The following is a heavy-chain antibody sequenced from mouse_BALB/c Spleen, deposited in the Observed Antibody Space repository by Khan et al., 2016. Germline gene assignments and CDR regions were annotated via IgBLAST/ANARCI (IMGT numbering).Heavy chain of an antibody. CDR1: GYTFSRYW. Sequence: VQLQESGAELMKPGASVKISCKASGYTFSRYWIEWIKERPGHGLEWIGGILPGTDSTNYNDKFKGKAAFTAESSSSTAYIQLNSLTSEDSAVYYCAGGDSWGHGTLVTVSS. J-gene: IGHJ3*01. V-gene: IGHV1-9*01. D-gene: IGHD2-13*01. CDR2: ILPGTDST. CDR3: AGGDS.